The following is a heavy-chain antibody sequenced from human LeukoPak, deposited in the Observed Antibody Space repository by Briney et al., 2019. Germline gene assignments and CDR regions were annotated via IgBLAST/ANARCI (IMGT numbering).Heavy chain of an antibody. J-gene: IGHJ5*02. D-gene: IGHD4-17*01. V-gene: IGHV1-2*02. Sequence: ASVKVSCKASGYTFTGYYMHWVRQAPGQGLEWMGWINPNSGGTNYAQKFQGRVTMTRDTSISTAYMELSRLRSDDTAVYYCARAGDYGDYDVPHYQSWFDLWGQGTLVTVSS. CDR3: ARAGDYGDYDVPHYQSWFDL. CDR2: INPNSGGT. CDR1: GYTFTGYY.